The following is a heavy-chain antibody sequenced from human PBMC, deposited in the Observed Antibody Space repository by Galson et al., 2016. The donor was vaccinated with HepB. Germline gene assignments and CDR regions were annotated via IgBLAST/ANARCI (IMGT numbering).Heavy chain of an antibody. J-gene: IGHJ1*01. V-gene: IGHV4-4*02. CDR2: IHHSGST. CDR3: ARDHDYSKYRDSFDS. Sequence: SETLSLTCAVSGGSISSRNWWTWVRQAPGKGLEWIGEIHHSGSTNYNPSLKSRVTISVDKSKNQFSLKLISVTAADTAVYYGARDHDYSKYRDSFDSWGQGTLVTVSS. D-gene: IGHD4-11*01. CDR1: GGSISSRNW.